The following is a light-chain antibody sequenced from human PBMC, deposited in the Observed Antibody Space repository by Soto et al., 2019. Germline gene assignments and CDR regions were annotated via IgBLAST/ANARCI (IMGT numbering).Light chain of an antibody. CDR2: DAS. Sequence: EVFLTQSPATLSFSPGERATLSCRASQDISSYLAWYQQTPGQAPRLLIYDASNRATGIPARFSGSGSGTDFTLTISSLEPEDFAVYYCQQYNNWPQTFGQGTKVDIK. CDR1: QDISSY. V-gene: IGKV3-11*01. CDR3: QQYNNWPQT. J-gene: IGKJ1*01.